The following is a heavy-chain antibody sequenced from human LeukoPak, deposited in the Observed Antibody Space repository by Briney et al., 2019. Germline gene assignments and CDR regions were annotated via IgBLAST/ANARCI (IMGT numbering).Heavy chain of an antibody. CDR3: AGGKGIVVLPATRRAFDI. CDR2: IKHSGST. J-gene: IGHJ3*02. D-gene: IGHD2-2*01. V-gene: IGHV4-34*01. CDR1: GGSLSGYY. Sequence: SETLSLTCAVYGGSLSGYYWSWIRQPPGKGLEWIGEIKHSGSTNYNPSPKSRVTISVATSKNQFSLRVNSVTAPDTDVYYCAGGKGIVVLPATRRAFDIWGQGTRVTVSA.